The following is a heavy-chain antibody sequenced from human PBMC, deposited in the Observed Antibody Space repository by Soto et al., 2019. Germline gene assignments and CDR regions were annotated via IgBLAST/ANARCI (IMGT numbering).Heavy chain of an antibody. CDR2: IIPILGIA. CDR1: GGTFSSYT. J-gene: IGHJ4*02. V-gene: IGHV1-69*02. Sequence: QVQLVQSGAEVKKPGSSVKVSCKASGGTFSSYTISWVRQAPGQGLEWMGSIIPILGIANYAQKFQGRVTITADESASTAYMELSSLRSEDTAVYYCARAPREDTAMTEYWGQGTLVTVSS. CDR3: ARAPREDTAMTEY. D-gene: IGHD5-18*01.